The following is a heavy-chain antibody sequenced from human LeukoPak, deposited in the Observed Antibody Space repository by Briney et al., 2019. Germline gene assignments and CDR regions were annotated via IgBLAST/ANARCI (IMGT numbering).Heavy chain of an antibody. CDR3: ARGYGDYDY. Sequence: QAGGSLRLSCVASGFTFSTYGMHWVRQAPGKGLEWVAFIRNDGSNKYYADSVKGRFTISRDNSRNTLYLQMNSLRAEDTAVYFCARGYGDYDYWGQGTLVTVSS. V-gene: IGHV3-30*02. CDR2: IRNDGSNK. CDR1: GFTFSTYG. J-gene: IGHJ4*02. D-gene: IGHD4-17*01.